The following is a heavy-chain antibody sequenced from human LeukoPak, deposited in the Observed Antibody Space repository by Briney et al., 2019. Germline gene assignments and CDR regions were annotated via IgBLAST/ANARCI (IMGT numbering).Heavy chain of an antibody. D-gene: IGHD1-26*01. Sequence: ASVKVSCKASGYTFTGHYMHWVRQAPGQGLEWMGWINPNSGGTNYAQKIQGRVTMTTDTSTSTAYMELRSLRSDDTAVYYCARDGGSYSIAFDIWGQGTMVTVSS. CDR2: INPNSGGT. CDR3: ARDGGSYSIAFDI. J-gene: IGHJ3*02. CDR1: GYTFTGHY. V-gene: IGHV1-2*02.